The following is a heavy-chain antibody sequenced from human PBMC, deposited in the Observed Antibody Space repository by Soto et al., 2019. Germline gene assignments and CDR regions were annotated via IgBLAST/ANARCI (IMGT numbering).Heavy chain of an antibody. J-gene: IGHJ4*02. V-gene: IGHV1-69*06. CDR3: ARPLSYYDSWMGYPPFDY. Sequence: QVQLVQSGAEVKKPGSSVKVSCRASGGSFNSYAINWVRQAPGQGLEWMGGIILLFGTKYYPQKFQGRVTITADKSTTTTYIDLNSLEFEDTALYYFARPLSYYDSWMGYPPFDYWGQGTLVTVSS. D-gene: IGHD3-3*01. CDR2: IILLFGTK. CDR1: GGSFNSYA.